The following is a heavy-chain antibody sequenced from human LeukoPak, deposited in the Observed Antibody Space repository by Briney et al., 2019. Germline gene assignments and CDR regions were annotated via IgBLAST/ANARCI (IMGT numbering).Heavy chain of an antibody. CDR2: IWYDGSNK. J-gene: IGHJ4*02. V-gene: IGHV3-33*08. CDR3: ARTFGTTYYFDY. D-gene: IGHD1-1*01. Sequence: GGFLRLSCAASGFNFIDYSMNWVRQAPGKGLEWVAVIWYDGSNKYYADSVKGRFTISRDNSKNTLYLQMNSLRAEDTAVYYCARTFGTTYYFDYWGQGTLVTVSS. CDR1: GFNFIDYS.